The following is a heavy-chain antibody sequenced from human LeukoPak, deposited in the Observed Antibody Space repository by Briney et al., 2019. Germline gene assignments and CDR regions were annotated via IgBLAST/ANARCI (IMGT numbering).Heavy chain of an antibody. Sequence: SETLSLTCTVSGGSISSYYWSWIRQPPGKGLEWIGYIYYSGSTNYNPSLKSRVTISVDTSKNQFSLKLSSVTAADTAVYYCARVGDFWSGWYVFDYWGQGTLVTVSS. D-gene: IGHD3-3*01. V-gene: IGHV4-59*01. CDR1: GGSISSYY. CDR2: IYYSGST. CDR3: ARVGDFWSGWYVFDY. J-gene: IGHJ4*02.